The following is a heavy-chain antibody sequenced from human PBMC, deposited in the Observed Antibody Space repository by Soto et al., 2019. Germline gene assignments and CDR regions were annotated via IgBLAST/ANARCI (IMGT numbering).Heavy chain of an antibody. CDR2: ISAYNGNP. Sequence: QVQLVQSGAEVKKPGASVKVSCKASGYTFTSYGISWVRQAPGQGLEWMGWISAYNGNPNYAQKLQGRVTMTTDTSTSTAYMEQRSLRSDDTAVYYCVRGGMGVQWLVGGEYYFDYWGQGTLVTVSS. D-gene: IGHD6-19*01. J-gene: IGHJ4*02. V-gene: IGHV1-18*01. CDR3: VRGGMGVQWLVGGEYYFDY. CDR1: GYTFTSYG.